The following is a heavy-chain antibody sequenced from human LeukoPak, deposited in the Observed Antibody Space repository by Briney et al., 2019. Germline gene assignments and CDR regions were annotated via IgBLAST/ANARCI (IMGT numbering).Heavy chain of an antibody. CDR1: GFIFSNYG. J-gene: IGHJ4*02. CDR3: AKVVPFELGFDY. V-gene: IGHV3-33*06. D-gene: IGHD3/OR15-3a*01. CDR2: IWLDGSNE. Sequence: GRSLRLSCAASGFIFSNYGMHWVRQAPGKGLEWVAVIWLDGSNEDYADSVKGRFTISRDNSKNTLFLQMNSLRAEDTAVYYCAKVVPFELGFDYWGQGTLVTVSP.